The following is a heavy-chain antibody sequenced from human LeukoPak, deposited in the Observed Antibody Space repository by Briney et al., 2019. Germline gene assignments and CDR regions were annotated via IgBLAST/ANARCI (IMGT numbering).Heavy chain of an antibody. V-gene: IGHV3-23*01. CDR1: GGSISSSSYY. D-gene: IGHD2-8*02. Sequence: PSETLSLTCTVSGGSISSSSYYWSWVRQAPGKGLEWVSAISGSGGSTYYADSVKGRFTISRDNSKNTLYLQMNSLRAEDTAVYYCATYRQVLLPFESWGQGTLVTVSS. CDR3: ATYRQVLLPFES. CDR2: ISGSGGST. J-gene: IGHJ4*02.